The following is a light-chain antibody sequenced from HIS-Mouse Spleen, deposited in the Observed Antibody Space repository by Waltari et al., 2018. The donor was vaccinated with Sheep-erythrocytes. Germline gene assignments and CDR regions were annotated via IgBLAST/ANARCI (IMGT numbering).Light chain of an antibody. J-gene: IGLJ3*02. CDR1: SSDVGGYNY. V-gene: IGLV2-8*01. Sequence: QSALTQPPSASGSPGQSVTISCTGTSSDVGGYNYVSWYQQHPGKAPTLMIYEVSKRPPGVPDRFSGSKAGNTASLTVSGLQAEDEADYYCSSYAGSNNWVFGGGTKLTVL. CDR3: SSYAGSNNWV. CDR2: EVS.